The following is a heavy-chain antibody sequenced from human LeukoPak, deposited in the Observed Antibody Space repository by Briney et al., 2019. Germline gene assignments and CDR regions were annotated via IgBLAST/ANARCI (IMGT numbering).Heavy chain of an antibody. D-gene: IGHD3-10*01. J-gene: IGHJ6*02. CDR3: ARSMVRGVLSGMDV. V-gene: IGHV4-34*01. CDR2: INHSGST. Sequence: KSSETLSLTCAVYGGSFSGYYWSWIRQPPGKGLEWIGEINHSGSTNYNPSLKSRVIISVDTSKNQFSLKLSSVTAADTAVYYCARSMVRGVLSGMDVWGQGTTVTVSS. CDR1: GGSFSGYY.